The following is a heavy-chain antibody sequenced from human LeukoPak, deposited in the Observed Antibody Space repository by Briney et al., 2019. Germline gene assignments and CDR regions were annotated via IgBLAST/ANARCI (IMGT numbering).Heavy chain of an antibody. CDR1: GGSISSGGYS. Sequence: PSETLSLTCAVSGGSISSGGYSWSCIRQPPGNGLEWIGYIYYSGSTYYNPSLKSRVTISVDTSKNQFSLKLSSVTAADTAVYYCARGSLSFTIFGVVIIRPELYYFDYWGQGTLVTVSS. V-gene: IGHV4-30-4*07. CDR2: IYYSGST. CDR3: ARGSLSFTIFGVVIIRPELYYFDY. D-gene: IGHD3-3*01. J-gene: IGHJ4*02.